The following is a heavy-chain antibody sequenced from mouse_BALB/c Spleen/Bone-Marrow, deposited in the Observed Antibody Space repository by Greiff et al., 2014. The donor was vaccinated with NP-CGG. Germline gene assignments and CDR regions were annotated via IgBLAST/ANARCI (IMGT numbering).Heavy chain of an antibody. V-gene: IGHV1S29*02. Sequence: VQLKESGPELVKPGASVKISCRASGYTFTDYNMHWVKQSHGKSLEWIGYIYPYNGGTGYNQKFKSKATLTVDTSSSTAYMELRSLTSEDSAAYYCAREGGYYDALDFWGQGTSVTVSS. CDR3: AREGGYYDALDF. J-gene: IGHJ4*01. CDR2: IYPYNGGT. CDR1: GYTFTDYN. D-gene: IGHD2-2*01.